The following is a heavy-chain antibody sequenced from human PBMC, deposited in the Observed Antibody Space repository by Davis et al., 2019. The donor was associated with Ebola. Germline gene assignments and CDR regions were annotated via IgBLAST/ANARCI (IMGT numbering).Heavy chain of an antibody. CDR1: GGTFSSYA. J-gene: IGHJ4*02. V-gene: IGHV1-18*01. CDR2: ISAYNGNT. Sequence: ASVKVSCKASGGTFSSYAISWVRQAPGQGLEWMGWISAYNGNTNYAQKLQGRVTMTTDTSTSTAYMELRSLRSDDTAVYYCARVATAGYNQLGYWGQGTLVTVSS. CDR3: ARVATAGYNQLGY. D-gene: IGHD1-1*01.